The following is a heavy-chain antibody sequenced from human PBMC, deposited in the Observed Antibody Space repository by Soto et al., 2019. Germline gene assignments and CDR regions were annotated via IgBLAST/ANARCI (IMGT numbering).Heavy chain of an antibody. CDR3: ARIASTGRGWDV. D-gene: IGHD6-13*01. Sequence: EVQLMASGGGLVQPGGSLRLSCAASGFTFSNYWMSWVRQAPVKGLEWVGNIKQDGSEKNYVDFVEGRFTISRDNAENSLYLQVNSLRVEDTAVYYCARIASTGRGWDVWGQGTTVVVSS. V-gene: IGHV3-7*01. CDR2: IKQDGSEK. CDR1: GFTFSNYW. J-gene: IGHJ6*02.